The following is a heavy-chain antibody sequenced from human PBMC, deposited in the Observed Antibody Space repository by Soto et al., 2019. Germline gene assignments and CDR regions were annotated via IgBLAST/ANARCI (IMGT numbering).Heavy chain of an antibody. CDR1: GYTFSRYD. V-gene: IGHV1-8*01. CDR3: ARTDGDLDV. CDR2: MNPTSGHT. J-gene: IGHJ6*02. Sequence: QVQLVQSGAEVKKPGASVKVSCKASGYTFSRYDINWMRQATGQGLEWMGWMNPTSGHTGSAQKFQGRVTMTRDTSISTAYMELSSLRAEDTAIYYCARTDGDLDVWGQGTTVTVSS. D-gene: IGHD4-17*01.